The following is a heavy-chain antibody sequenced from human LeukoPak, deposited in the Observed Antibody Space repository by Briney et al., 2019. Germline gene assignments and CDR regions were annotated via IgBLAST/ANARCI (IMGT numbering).Heavy chain of an antibody. CDR3: ARSYSNDYFDY. D-gene: IGHD4-11*01. CDR1: GYTFTGYY. CDR2: INPNSGGT. V-gene: IGHV1-2*04. Sequence: GASVKVSCKASGYTFTGYYMHWVRQAPGQGLEWMGWINPNSGGTNYAQKFQGWVTMTRDKSISTAYMELSRLRSDDTAVYYCARSYSNDYFDYWGQGTLVTVSS. J-gene: IGHJ4*02.